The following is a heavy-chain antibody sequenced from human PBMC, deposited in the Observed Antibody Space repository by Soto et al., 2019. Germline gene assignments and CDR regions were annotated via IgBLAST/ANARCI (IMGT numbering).Heavy chain of an antibody. D-gene: IGHD2-15*01. CDR1: GFTFSSYA. J-gene: IGHJ5*02. CDR2: ISGSGGST. V-gene: IGHV3-23*01. Sequence: GESLKISCAASGFTFSSYAMSWVRQAPEKGLEWVSAISGSGGSTYYADSVKGRFTISRDNSKNTLYLQMNSLRAEDTAVYYCAKDWDYGVAATSWFDPWGQGTLVTVSS. CDR3: AKDWDYGVAATSWFDP.